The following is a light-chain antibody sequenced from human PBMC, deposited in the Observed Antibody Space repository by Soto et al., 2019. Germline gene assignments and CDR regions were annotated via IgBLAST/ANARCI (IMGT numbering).Light chain of an antibody. CDR2: AAS. V-gene: IGKV3-20*01. CDR1: QRISSNY. Sequence: DIVLTQSPGTLSLSPGERATLSCRASQRISSNYLGWYQQKPGQAPRLLIYAASSRATGIPDRFSGSGSATDFTLTISRLEPEDFAVYYCQQYGSSPITFGQGTRLEIK. J-gene: IGKJ5*01. CDR3: QQYGSSPIT.